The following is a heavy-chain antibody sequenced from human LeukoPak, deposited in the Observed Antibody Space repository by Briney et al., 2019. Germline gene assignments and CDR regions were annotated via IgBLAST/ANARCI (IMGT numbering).Heavy chain of an antibody. Sequence: GGSLRLSCAASGFTFSSYSMSWVRQPPGKGLEWVSGISGSGGSTYYADSVKGRSTISRDNSKNTLYLQVNSLRGEDTAVYYCAKGGRCLSAYFQHWGQGTLVTVSS. J-gene: IGHJ1*01. CDR1: GFTFSSYS. CDR3: AKGGRCLSAYFQH. V-gene: IGHV3-23*01. CDR2: ISGSGGST. D-gene: IGHD4/OR15-4a*01.